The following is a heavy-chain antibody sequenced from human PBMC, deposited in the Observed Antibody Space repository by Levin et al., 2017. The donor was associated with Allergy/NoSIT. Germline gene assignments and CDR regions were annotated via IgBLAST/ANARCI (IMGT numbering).Heavy chain of an antibody. V-gene: IGHV4-59*01. D-gene: IGHD2-8*02. CDR1: GGSISSYY. Sequence: SETLSLTCTVSGGSISSYYWSWIRQPPGKGLEWIGYIYYSGSTNYNPSLKSRVTISVDTSKNQFSLKLSSVTAADTAVYYCSGVVSYYYYYMDVWGKGTTVTVSS. CDR3: SGVVSYYYYYMDV. CDR2: IYYSGST. J-gene: IGHJ6*03.